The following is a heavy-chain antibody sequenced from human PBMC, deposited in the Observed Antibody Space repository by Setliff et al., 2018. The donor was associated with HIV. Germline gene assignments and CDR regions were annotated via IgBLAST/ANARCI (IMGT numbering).Heavy chain of an antibody. D-gene: IGHD2-2*01. J-gene: IGHJ5*02. Sequence: PSETLSLTCTVSGASISRHFWAWIRQPPGKGLEWIGSIFHSGSTYYNPSLKSRVTISVDTSKNQFSLNLSSVTAADTAVYYCARDFCSSTTCTNWFHPWGQGTLVTVSS. V-gene: IGHV4-38-2*02. CDR3: ARDFCSSTTCTNWFHP. CDR1: GASISRHF. CDR2: IFHSGST.